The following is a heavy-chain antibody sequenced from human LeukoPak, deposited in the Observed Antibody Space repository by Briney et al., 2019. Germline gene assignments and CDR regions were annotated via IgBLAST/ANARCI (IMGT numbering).Heavy chain of an antibody. CDR3: VDSGPVSYSSPSFDY. V-gene: IGHV2-5*02. Sequence: SGPTLVKPTQTLTLTCTFSGFSLSTSGVGVGWIRQPPGMALEWLALIYWDDDKRYSPSLKSRLTITKDTSKNQVVLTMTNMDPVDTATSYCVDSGPVSYSSPSFDYSGQGTLVTVSS. J-gene: IGHJ4*02. CDR1: GFSLSTSGVG. D-gene: IGHD6-6*01. CDR2: IYWDDDK.